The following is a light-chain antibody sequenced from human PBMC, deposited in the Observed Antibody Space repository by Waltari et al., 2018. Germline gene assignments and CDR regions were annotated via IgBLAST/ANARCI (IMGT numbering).Light chain of an antibody. V-gene: IGKV1-16*02. CDR1: QGIIND. CDR2: AAS. Sequence: DIQMTQSPSSLSASVGDRVTITCRAGQGIINDLAWFQQKQGTAPKSLIYAASSLQSGVPSKFNGSGSGTDFTLTISSLQPEDFATYYCQQYNSFPYTFGQGTKLEIQ. J-gene: IGKJ2*01. CDR3: QQYNSFPYT.